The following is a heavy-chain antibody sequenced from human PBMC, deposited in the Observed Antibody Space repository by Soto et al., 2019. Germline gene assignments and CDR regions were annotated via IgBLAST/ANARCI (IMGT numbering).Heavy chain of an antibody. J-gene: IGHJ4*02. V-gene: IGHV4-38-2*01. CDR2: IYHSGTT. CDR1: GDSIISGYY. CDR3: ARTDNVGYYPY. D-gene: IGHD3-3*01. Sequence: SETLSLTCAVSGDSIISGYYWAWIRQPPGKGLEWIGSIYHSGTTYYNPSLKSRVTISVDTSKNQFSLKLSSVTAADSAVYHCARTDNVGYYPYSGQGTLVTFSS.